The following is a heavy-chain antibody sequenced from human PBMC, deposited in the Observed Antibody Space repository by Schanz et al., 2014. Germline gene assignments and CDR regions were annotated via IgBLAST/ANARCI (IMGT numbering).Heavy chain of an antibody. Sequence: QVQLVQSGPEVKKPGASVKVSRQASGYTLKDHAMHWVRQAPGQSLEWLGWFNPANGNTHYSPRLNGRVSISSDAAASTVYLHFSSLKSDDTAVYYCARDLIAAAESWFDPWGQGTPITVSS. J-gene: IGHJ5*02. CDR3: ARDLIAAAESWFDP. CDR1: GYTLKDHA. V-gene: IGHV1-3*01. D-gene: IGHD6-13*01. CDR2: FNPANGNT.